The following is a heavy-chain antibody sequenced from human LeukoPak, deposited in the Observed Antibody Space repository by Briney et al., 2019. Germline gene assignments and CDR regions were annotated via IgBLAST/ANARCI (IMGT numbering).Heavy chain of an antibody. J-gene: IGHJ4*02. CDR3: ARDLGYKYASYYFDY. Sequence: ASVKVSCKDSGFTFTGYYMHWVRQAPGQGLEWMAWINPNSGGTNSAQKFQGRVTMTRDTSISTAYMELNNLRSDDTAVYYCARDLGYKYASYYFDYWGPGTLVTVSS. D-gene: IGHD5-18*01. CDR2: INPNSGGT. CDR1: GFTFTGYY. V-gene: IGHV1-2*02.